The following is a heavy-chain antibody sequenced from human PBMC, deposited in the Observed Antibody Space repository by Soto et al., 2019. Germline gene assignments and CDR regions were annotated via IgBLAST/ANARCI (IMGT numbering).Heavy chain of an antibody. CDR1: GGSISSGDYY. V-gene: IGHV4-31*03. D-gene: IGHD6-6*01. J-gene: IGHJ6*02. CDR2: IYYSGST. Sequence: SETLSLTCTVSGGSISSGDYYWSWIRQHPGKGLEWIGYIYYSGSTYYNSSLKSRVTISVDTSRKKFSLKLSSVTAADTAAYFCARWQRVIRSYCCYGTDVWGQGTTVTVSS. CDR3: ARWQRVIRSYCCYGTDV.